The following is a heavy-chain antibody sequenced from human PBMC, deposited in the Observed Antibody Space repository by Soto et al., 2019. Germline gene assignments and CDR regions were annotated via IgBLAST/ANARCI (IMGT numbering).Heavy chain of an antibody. CDR3: ARGVTTVTTFDY. CDR1: GGSISSGGYS. D-gene: IGHD4-17*01. CDR2: IYHSGST. J-gene: IGHJ4*02. V-gene: IGHV4-30-2*01. Sequence: QLQLQESGSGLVKPSQTLSLTCAVSGGSISSGGYSCNWIRQPPGKGLEWIGYIYHSGSTYYNPSLKSRVAITVDXSKNQFSLKLSSVTAADTAVYYCARGVTTVTTFDYWGQGTLVTVSS.